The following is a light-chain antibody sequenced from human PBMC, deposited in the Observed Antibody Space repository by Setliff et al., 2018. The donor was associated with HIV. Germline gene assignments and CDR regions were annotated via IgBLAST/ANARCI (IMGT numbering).Light chain of an antibody. CDR3: CPHPGTSTGI. V-gene: IGLV2-11*01. CDR2: DVS. Sequence: QSALTQPRSVSGSPGQSVTISCTGTSSDVGASDYVSWYQQCPGKAPKFIVYDVSKRPSGVPDRFSGSKSGNTASLTISGLQAEDEADYYCCPHPGTSTGIFGGGTKVTVL. CDR1: SSDVGASDY. J-gene: IGLJ2*01.